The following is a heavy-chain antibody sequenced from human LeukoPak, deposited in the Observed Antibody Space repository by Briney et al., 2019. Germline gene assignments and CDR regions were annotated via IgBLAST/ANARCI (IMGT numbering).Heavy chain of an antibody. CDR1: GFTFSTYS. D-gene: IGHD3-22*01. J-gene: IGHJ4*02. V-gene: IGHV3-48*02. CDR3: ARDSYGSSGYYYVPDY. CDR2: ISYSSSAI. Sequence: GGSLRLSCAASGFTFSTYSMNWVRQAPGKGLEWVSYISYSSSAIYYADSVKGRFTISRDNAKNSLYLRMNSLRDEDTAVYYCARDSYGSSGYYYVPDYWGQGTLVTVSS.